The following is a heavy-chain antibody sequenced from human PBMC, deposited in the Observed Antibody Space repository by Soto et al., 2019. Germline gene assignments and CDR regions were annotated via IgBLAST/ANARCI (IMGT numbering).Heavy chain of an antibody. Sequence: EVQLLESGGGLVQPGGSLRLSCAASGFTFSSYAMTWVRQAPGKGLEWVSAISGSGGSTYYADSVKGRFTISRDNSKNTLYLQMNSLRAEDTAVYYCAKDWSDAYTRGGFDYWGQGTLVTVSS. CDR3: AKDWSDAYTRGGFDY. J-gene: IGHJ4*02. CDR2: ISGSGGST. V-gene: IGHV3-23*01. D-gene: IGHD3-16*01. CDR1: GFTFSSYA.